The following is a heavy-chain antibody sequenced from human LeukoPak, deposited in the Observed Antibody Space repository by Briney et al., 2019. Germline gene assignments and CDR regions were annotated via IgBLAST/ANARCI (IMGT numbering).Heavy chain of an antibody. CDR3: ARVGVERFFDWLRKDY. J-gene: IGHJ4*02. D-gene: IGHD3-9*01. CDR1: GYTFTSYG. V-gene: IGHV1-18*01. Sequence: ASVKVSCKASGYTFTSYGISWVRQAPGQGLEWMGWISAYNGNTNYAQKLQGRVTMTTDTSTRTAYMELRSLRSDDTAVYYCARVGVERFFDWLRKDYWGQGTLVTVSS. CDR2: ISAYNGNT.